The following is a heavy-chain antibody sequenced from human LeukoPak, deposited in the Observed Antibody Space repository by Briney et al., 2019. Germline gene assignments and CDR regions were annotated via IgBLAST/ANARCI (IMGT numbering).Heavy chain of an antibody. CDR1: GFTFSSYW. V-gene: IGHV3-7*04. J-gene: IGHJ4*02. D-gene: IGHD3-22*01. CDR3: ARGEGVHYYDSSGYKPEDY. Sequence: GGSLRLSCAASGFTFSSYWMSWVRQAPGKGLEWVANIKQDGSEKYYVDSVKGRFTISRVNAKNSLYLQMNSLRAEDTAVYYCARGEGVHYYDSSGYKPEDYWGQGTLVTVSS. CDR2: IKQDGSEK.